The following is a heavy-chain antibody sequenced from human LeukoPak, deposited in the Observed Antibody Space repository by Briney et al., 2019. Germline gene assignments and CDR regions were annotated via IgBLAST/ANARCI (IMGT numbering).Heavy chain of an antibody. CDR1: GFTFSSYA. CDR3: ARDGMGVIKAFDI. D-gene: IGHD3-10*01. CDR2: ISGSGGST. Sequence: PGGSLRLSCAASGFTFSSYAMSWVRQAPGKGLEWVSAISGSGGSTYYADSVKGRFTISRDNSKNTLYLQMNSLRVEDTAVYYCARDGMGVIKAFDIWGQGTMVTVSS. V-gene: IGHV3-23*01. J-gene: IGHJ3*02.